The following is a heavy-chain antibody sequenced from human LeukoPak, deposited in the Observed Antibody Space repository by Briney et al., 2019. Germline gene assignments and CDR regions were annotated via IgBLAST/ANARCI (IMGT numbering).Heavy chain of an antibody. J-gene: IGHJ4*02. CDR2: ISDSGTTI. V-gene: IGHV3-48*03. CDR3: AKTVSGSHSYQGGDY. D-gene: IGHD3-16*02. Sequence: GGSLRLSCAASGFTFSSYEMNWVRQAPGEGLEWVSYISDSGTTIHYADSVKGRFTMSRDNSKNTLYLQMNSLRAEDTAVYFCAKTVSGSHSYQGGDYWGQGTLVTVST. CDR1: GFTFSSYE.